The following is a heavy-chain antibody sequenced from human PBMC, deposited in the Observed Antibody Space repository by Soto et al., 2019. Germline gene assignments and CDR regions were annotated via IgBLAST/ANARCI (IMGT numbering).Heavy chain of an antibody. CDR3: AKERGETVTAENDAFDI. CDR2: ISGSGGST. CDR1: GFTFSSYA. J-gene: IGHJ3*02. Sequence: GGSLRLSCAASGFTFSSYAMSWVRQAPGKGLEWVSAISGSGGSTYYADSVKGRFTISRDNSKNTLYLQMNSLRAEDTAVYYCAKERGETVTAENDAFDIWGQGTMVTVSS. V-gene: IGHV3-23*01. D-gene: IGHD2-21*02.